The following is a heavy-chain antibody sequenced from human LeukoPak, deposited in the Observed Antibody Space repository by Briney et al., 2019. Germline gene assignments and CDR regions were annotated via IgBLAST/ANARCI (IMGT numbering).Heavy chain of an antibody. CDR3: ARQIAAAGPGNYYYYYGMDV. CDR1: GYTFTDYL. D-gene: IGHD6-13*01. Sequence: GASVKVSCKASGYTFTDYLIHWVRQAPGQGPEWMGWIIPNGGGTKYAQKFQDRVTMTRDTSISTAYMELSGLRSDDTAVYYCARQIAAAGPGNYYYYYGMDVWGQGTTVTVSS. J-gene: IGHJ6*02. V-gene: IGHV1-2*02. CDR2: IIPNGGGT.